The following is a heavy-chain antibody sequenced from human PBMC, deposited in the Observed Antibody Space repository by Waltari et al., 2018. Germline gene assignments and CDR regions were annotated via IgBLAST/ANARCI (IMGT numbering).Heavy chain of an antibody. CDR1: GGSISSSSYY. D-gene: IGHD2-2*01. Sequence: QLQLQESGPGLVKPSETLSLTCTVSGGSISSSSYYWGWVRQPPGKGLEWIVSIYYSGGTYYTPSLKSRVTISVDTSKNQFSLRVSSVTAADTAVFYCARMVRGYCSSTSCHTDHWGQGTLVTVSS. V-gene: IGHV4-39*07. J-gene: IGHJ4*02. CDR2: IYYSGGT. CDR3: ARMVRGYCSSTSCHTDH.